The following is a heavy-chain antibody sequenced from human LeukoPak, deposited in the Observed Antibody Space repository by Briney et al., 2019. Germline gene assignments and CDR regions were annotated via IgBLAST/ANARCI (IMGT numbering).Heavy chain of an antibody. J-gene: IGHJ4*02. Sequence: SQTLSLTCTVSGGSISSSSYYWGWIRQPPGKGLEWIGSIYYSGSTYYNPSLKSRVTISVDTSKNQFSLKLSFVTAADTAVYYCARHLRYSSSWPRGYFDYWGQGTLVTVSS. CDR1: GGSISSSSYY. D-gene: IGHD6-13*01. V-gene: IGHV4-39*01. CDR2: IYYSGST. CDR3: ARHLRYSSSWPRGYFDY.